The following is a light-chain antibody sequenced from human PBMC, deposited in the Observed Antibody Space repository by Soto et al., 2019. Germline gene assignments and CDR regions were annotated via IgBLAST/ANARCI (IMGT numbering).Light chain of an antibody. CDR2: EVS. Sequence: QSVLTQPPSASGSPGQSVTISCTGTSSDVGTYDYVSWYQHLPDKAPKLIIYEVSKRPSGVPDRFSGSKSGNTASLTVSGLQAEDEGDYFCCSYGGGNNFYVFGTGTKVTVL. V-gene: IGLV2-8*01. CDR3: CSYGGGNNFYV. CDR1: SSDVGTYDY. J-gene: IGLJ1*01.